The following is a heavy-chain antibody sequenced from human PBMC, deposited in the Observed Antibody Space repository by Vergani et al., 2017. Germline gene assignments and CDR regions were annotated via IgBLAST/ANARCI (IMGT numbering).Heavy chain of an antibody. CDR1: GGSISSYY. V-gene: IGHV4-59*01. CDR3: ARDRYFDL. Sequence: QVQLQESGPGLVKPSETLSLTCTVPGGSISSYYWSWIRQPPGKGLEWIGYIYYSGSTNHNPSLQSRVTISLAASKNQFSLKLNSVTAADTAVYYCARDRYFDLWGRGTLVTVSS. CDR2: IYYSGST. J-gene: IGHJ2*01.